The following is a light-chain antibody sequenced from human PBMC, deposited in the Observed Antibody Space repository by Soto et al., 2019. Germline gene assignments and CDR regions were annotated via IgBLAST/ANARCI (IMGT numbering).Light chain of an antibody. CDR1: ENIARY. Sequence: DIPMTQSPSSLSASVGDRVTITCRASENIARYLNWYQQRPGKAPELLISAASSLQSGVPSRFSGGGSGTDFTLTISSLLPEDFATYYCHQSYSNPRTFGQGTKVEIK. CDR3: HQSYSNPRT. CDR2: AAS. V-gene: IGKV1-39*01. J-gene: IGKJ1*01.